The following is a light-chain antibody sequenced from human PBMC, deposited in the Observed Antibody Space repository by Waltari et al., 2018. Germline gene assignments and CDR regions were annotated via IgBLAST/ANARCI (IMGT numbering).Light chain of an antibody. CDR1: QSVLYSSNTENY. Sequence: DIVMTHSPDSLAVSLGERATINCKSGQSVLYSSNTENYLTWYQQKQGQPPKVLIYWSATRESGVPDRFSGSGSGTDFTLTISSLQAEDVALYYCQQYYSSPRAIGQGTKVEIK. J-gene: IGKJ1*01. V-gene: IGKV4-1*01. CDR2: WSA. CDR3: QQYYSSPRA.